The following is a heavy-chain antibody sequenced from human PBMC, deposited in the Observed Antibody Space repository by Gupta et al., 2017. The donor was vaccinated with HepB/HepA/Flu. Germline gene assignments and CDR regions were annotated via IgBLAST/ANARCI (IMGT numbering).Heavy chain of an antibody. V-gene: IGHV3-11*01. CDR3: VRGTAKYYFDY. D-gene: IGHD2-8*02. J-gene: IGHJ4*02. CDR2: IRGSGTT. CDR1: GFTFSDYY. Sequence: HVQLVESGGGLVKPGGSLSLSCVASGFTFSDYYMSWIRQAPGKGLEWVSSIRGSGTTYYADSMKGRFTISRDNAQNSLFLQMDSLRADDTAVYYCVRGTAKYYFDYWGQGTPVTVSS.